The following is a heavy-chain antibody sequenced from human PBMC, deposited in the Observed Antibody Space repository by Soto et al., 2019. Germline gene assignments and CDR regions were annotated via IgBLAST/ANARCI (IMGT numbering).Heavy chain of an antibody. J-gene: IGHJ4*02. CDR1: GGSISSSSYY. Sequence: QLQLQESGPGLVKPSETLSLTCSVTGGSISSSSYYWGWIRQPPGKGLEWIASVYYSGNIYHNPYLKSRDTISIDTYTTQFSLNLSSVTAADTAVYYCARLLSDRGGDYYCDYWGQGTLVTVSS. CDR3: ARLLSDRGGDYYCDY. CDR2: VYYSGNI. D-gene: IGHD3-10*01. V-gene: IGHV4-39*01.